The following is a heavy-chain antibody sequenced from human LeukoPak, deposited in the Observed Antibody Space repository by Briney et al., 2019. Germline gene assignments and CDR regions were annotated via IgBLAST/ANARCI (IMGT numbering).Heavy chain of an antibody. V-gene: IGHV3-15*01. CDR2: IKSKTDGGTT. D-gene: IGHD4-17*01. J-gene: IGHJ4*02. CDR1: GFTFSNAW. CDR3: TTNFDGDYGFDY. Sequence: GGSLRLSCAASGFTFSNAWMSWVRQAPGKGLEWVGRIKSKTDGGTTDYAAPVKGRFTISRDDSKNTLYLQMNSLKTEDTAVYYCTTNFDGDYGFDYWGQGTLVTVSS.